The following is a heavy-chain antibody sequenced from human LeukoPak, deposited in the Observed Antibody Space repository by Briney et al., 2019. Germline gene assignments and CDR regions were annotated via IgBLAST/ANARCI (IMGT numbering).Heavy chain of an antibody. D-gene: IGHD5/OR15-5a*01. CDR1: GFTFDDYA. Sequence: GRSLRLSCAASGFTFDDYAMHWVRHAPGKGLEWVSGISWNSGSIGYADSVKGRFTISRDNAKNSLYLQMNSLRAEDTALYYCAKSEMSQIVLSAFDIWGQGTMVTVSS. CDR3: AKSEMSQIVLSAFDI. J-gene: IGHJ3*02. V-gene: IGHV3-9*01. CDR2: ISWNSGSI.